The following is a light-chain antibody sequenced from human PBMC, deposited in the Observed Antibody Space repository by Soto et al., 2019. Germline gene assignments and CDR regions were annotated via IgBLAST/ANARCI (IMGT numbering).Light chain of an antibody. CDR3: QQYGTSPIT. J-gene: IGKJ5*01. CDR1: QTVSSY. V-gene: IGKV3-20*01. Sequence: ENVLTQSPGTLSLSPGERATLSCRASQTVSSYLTWYQQRPGQAPRLLIYGASKRATGIPDRFSGSGSGTDFTLNISTLEPEDFALYYCQQYGTSPITFGQGTRLEIK. CDR2: GAS.